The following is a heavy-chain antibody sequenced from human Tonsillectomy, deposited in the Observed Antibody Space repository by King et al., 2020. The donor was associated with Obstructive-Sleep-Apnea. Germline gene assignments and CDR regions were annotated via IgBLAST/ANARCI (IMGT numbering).Heavy chain of an antibody. V-gene: IGHV4-38-2*02. CDR3: ARRDFFDY. CDR1: GYSITSGYY. Sequence: QLQESGPGLVKPSETLSLSCTVSGYSITSGYYWGWIRQPPGGGLEWMGSIYHSGSTYYTPSPKSRVTISVDTSKNQFSLNLSSVTAADPAVYFCARRDFFDYWGQGTLVTVSS. J-gene: IGHJ4*02. CDR2: IYHSGST.